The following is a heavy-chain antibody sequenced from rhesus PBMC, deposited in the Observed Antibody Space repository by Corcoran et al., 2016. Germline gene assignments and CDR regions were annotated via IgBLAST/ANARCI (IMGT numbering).Heavy chain of an antibody. CDR2: ISYTGVST. V-gene: IGHV3S5*01. CDR1: GVTVSSYG. D-gene: IGHD5-30*01. J-gene: IGHJ4*01. Sequence: EVQLVETGGGLVQPGGSRRLSCAAAGVTVSSYGRSWVRQSPGKGMEWVSGISYTGVSTYYADSVKGRFTISRDNSKNTLSLQMNSLRAEDTAVYYCAKEGGYSGYSYLAYWSQGVLVTVSS. CDR3: AKEGGYSGYSYLAY.